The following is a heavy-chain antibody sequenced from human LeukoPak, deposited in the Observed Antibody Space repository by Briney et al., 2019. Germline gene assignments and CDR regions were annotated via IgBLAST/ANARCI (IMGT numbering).Heavy chain of an antibody. CDR2: KYPNSGNT. J-gene: IGHJ4*02. V-gene: IGHV1-8*01. Sequence: ASVKVSCKASGYTFTSYDINWVRQATGQGLEWMGWKYPNSGNTGYAQKFQGRVTMTRNTSISTAYMELSRLRSDDTAVYYCARVQYCRSPSCYAILDYWGQGTLVTVSS. CDR1: GYTFTSYD. D-gene: IGHD2-2*01. CDR3: ARVQYCRSPSCYAILDY.